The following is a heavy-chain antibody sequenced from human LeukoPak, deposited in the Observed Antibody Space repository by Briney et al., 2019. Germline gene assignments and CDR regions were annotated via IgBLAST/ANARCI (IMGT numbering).Heavy chain of an antibody. Sequence: SETLSLTCTVSGGSISSYSWSWIRQPPGKGLEWIGYIYHSGSTYYNPSLKSRVTISVDRSKNQFSLKLSSVTAADTAVYYCARVQGGYYDSRGAFDIWGQGTMVTVSS. CDR2: IYHSGST. V-gene: IGHV4-30-2*01. J-gene: IGHJ3*02. CDR3: ARVQGGYYDSRGAFDI. CDR1: GGSISSYS. D-gene: IGHD3-22*01.